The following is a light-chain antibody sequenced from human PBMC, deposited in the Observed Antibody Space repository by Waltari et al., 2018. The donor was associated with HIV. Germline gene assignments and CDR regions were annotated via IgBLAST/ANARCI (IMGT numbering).Light chain of an antibody. J-gene: IGKJ2*01. Sequence: EVVVTQSPSTLSLSPGESATFSCRTRQSVGSNFAWYQQKPGQAPRLLMFGIAKRAAGFPARFSGSGYGTEFTLTISSLQPEDVGIYYCQQYNNWPPYTFGQGTNLEIK. V-gene: IGKV3-15*01. CDR2: GIA. CDR1: QSVGSN. CDR3: QQYNNWPPYT.